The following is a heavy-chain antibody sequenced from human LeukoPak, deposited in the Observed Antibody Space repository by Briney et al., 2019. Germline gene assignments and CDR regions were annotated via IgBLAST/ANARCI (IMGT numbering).Heavy chain of an antibody. CDR2: IYYSGTT. J-gene: IGHJ3*02. Sequence: PSQTLSLTCTVSGGSISSGGYYWSWIRQPPGKGLEWIGYIYYSGTTNYNPSLKSRVTISVDTSKNQFSLKLSSVTAADTAMYYCARNYYGSGSYVRGAFNIWGQGTMVTVSS. D-gene: IGHD3-10*01. CDR3: ARNYYGSGSYVRGAFNI. CDR1: GGSISSGGYY. V-gene: IGHV4-61*08.